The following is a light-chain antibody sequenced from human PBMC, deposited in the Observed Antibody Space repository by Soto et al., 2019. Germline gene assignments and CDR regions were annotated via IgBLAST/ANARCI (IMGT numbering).Light chain of an antibody. Sequence: QSALTQPASVSGSPGQSITISCTGSSSDIGAFNYVAWYQQHPGKAPKLIIHGVTNRPSGVSSRFSGSKSDYMASLTISGLQAEDEADYYCSSYTTAFFYVFGTGTKVTV. CDR1: SSDIGAFNY. J-gene: IGLJ1*01. CDR3: SSYTTAFFYV. CDR2: GVT. V-gene: IGLV2-14*01.